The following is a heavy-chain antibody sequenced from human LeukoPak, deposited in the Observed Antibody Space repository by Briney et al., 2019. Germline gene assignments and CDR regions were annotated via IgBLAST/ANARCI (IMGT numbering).Heavy chain of an antibody. D-gene: IGHD3-22*01. CDR1: GFTFSSYA. CDR3: ARDPDYYYDSSGYYLFDY. V-gene: IGHV3-30*04. J-gene: IGHJ4*02. CDR2: ISYDGSNK. Sequence: PGGSLRLSCAASGFTFSSYAMHWVRQAPGKGLEWVAVISYDGSNKYYADSVKGRFTTSRDNSKNTLYLQMNSLRAEDTAVYYCARDPDYYYDSSGYYLFDYWGQGTLVTVSS.